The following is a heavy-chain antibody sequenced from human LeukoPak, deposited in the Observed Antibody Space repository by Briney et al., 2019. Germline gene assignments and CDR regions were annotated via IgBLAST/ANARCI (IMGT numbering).Heavy chain of an antibody. J-gene: IGHJ4*02. CDR2: INAGNGNT. CDR1: GYTFTSYA. CDR3: ARSGYYPNYFDY. V-gene: IGHV1-3*01. Sequence: ASVKVSCKASGYTFTSYAMHWVRQAPGQRLEWMGWINAGNGNTKYSQKFQGRVTITRDRSASTAYMELSSLRSEDTAVYYCARSGYYPNYFDYWGQGTLVTVSS. D-gene: IGHD3-22*01.